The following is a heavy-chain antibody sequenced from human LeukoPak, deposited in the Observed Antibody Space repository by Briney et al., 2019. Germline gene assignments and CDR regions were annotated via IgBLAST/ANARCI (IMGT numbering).Heavy chain of an antibody. J-gene: IGHJ4*02. CDR3: ARGSWSGSSLLFDY. Sequence: TPSETLSLTCTVSGGSISSSSYYWGWIRQPPGKGLEWIGSIYYSGSTYYNPSLKSRVTISVDTSKNQFSLKLSSVTAADTAVYYCARGSWSGSSLLFDYWGQGTLVTVSS. CDR1: GGSISSSSYY. V-gene: IGHV4-39*07. D-gene: IGHD1-26*01. CDR2: IYYSGST.